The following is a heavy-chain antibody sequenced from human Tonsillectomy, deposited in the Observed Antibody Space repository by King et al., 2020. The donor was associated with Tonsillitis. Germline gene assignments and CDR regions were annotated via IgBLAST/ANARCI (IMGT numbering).Heavy chain of an antibody. Sequence: VQLQESGPGLVKPSETLSLTCTVSGGSISSSYWSWIRQPPGKGLEWIGYVYYSGRTKYNPSLESRVTISVDTSKNQFSLRLSSVTAADTAVYYCARFERRRFPSSYFDSWGRGTLVTVSS. CDR1: GGSISSSY. J-gene: IGHJ4*02. V-gene: IGHV4-59*01. CDR2: VYYSGRT. CDR3: ARFERRRFPSSYFDS. D-gene: IGHD3-10*01.